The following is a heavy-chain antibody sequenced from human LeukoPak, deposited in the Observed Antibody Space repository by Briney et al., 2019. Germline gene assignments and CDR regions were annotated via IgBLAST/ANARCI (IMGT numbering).Heavy chain of an antibody. CDR1: GFTFSSYG. CDR3: AKDVPAAYFDY. CDR2: ISYDGSNK. Sequence: PGRSLRLSCAASGFTFSSYGMPWVRQAPGKGLEWVAVISYDGSNKYYADSVKGRFTISRDNSKNTLYLQVNSLRAEDTAVYFCAKDVPAAYFDYWGQGTLVTVSS. D-gene: IGHD2-2*01. J-gene: IGHJ4*02. V-gene: IGHV3-30*18.